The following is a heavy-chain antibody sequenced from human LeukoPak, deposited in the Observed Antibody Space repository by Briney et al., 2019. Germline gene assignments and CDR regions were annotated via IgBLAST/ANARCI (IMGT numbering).Heavy chain of an antibody. V-gene: IGHV3-23*01. CDR2: ISSGSDSA. J-gene: IGHJ4*02. CDR1: GFSFTSYV. Sequence: GGSLRLSCAASGFSFTSYVMGWVRQAPGKGLEWVSSISSGSDSAHYADSVKGRFTISRDNSKNTLYLQMDSLRVEDTALYYCGTPFIGVELDASDCWGQGTLVTVSS. CDR3: GTPFIGVELDASDC. D-gene: IGHD1-1*01.